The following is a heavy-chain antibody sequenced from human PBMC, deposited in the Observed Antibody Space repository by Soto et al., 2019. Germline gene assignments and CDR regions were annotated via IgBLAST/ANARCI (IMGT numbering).Heavy chain of an antibody. CDR2: ISGSVGST. CDR1: GFTFSHYA. D-gene: IGHD6-13*01. J-gene: IGHJ4*02. Sequence: GGSLRLSCAASGFTFSHYAINWVRQSPGKGLEWVSVISGSVGSTYYADSVKGRFTITRDNSKNTLALQMNSLRAEDTAVYYCAKAGGAAGTVDYFDYWGQGTLVTVSS. V-gene: IGHV3-23*01. CDR3: AKAGGAAGTVDYFDY.